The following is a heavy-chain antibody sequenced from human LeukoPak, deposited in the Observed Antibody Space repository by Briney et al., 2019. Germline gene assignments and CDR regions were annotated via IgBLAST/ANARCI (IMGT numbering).Heavy chain of an antibody. CDR2: MNPNSGNT. CDR1: GYTFTSYD. CDR3: ARGREVYYDFWSGTNWFDP. D-gene: IGHD3-3*01. J-gene: IGHJ5*02. V-gene: IGHV1-8*01. Sequence: ASVKVSCKASGYTFTSYDINWVRQATGQGLEWMGWMNPNSGNTGYAQKFQGRVTMTRNTSISTAYMELSSLRSEDTAVYYCARGREVYYDFWSGTNWFDPWGQGTLVTVSS.